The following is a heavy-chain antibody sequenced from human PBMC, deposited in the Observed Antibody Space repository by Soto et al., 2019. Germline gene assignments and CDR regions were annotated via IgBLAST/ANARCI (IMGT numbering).Heavy chain of an antibody. CDR2: IDPSDSQT. J-gene: IGHJ4*02. D-gene: IGHD3-22*01. CDR1: GYSFAGYW. V-gene: IGHV5-10-1*01. Sequence: GESLKIYCKGSGYSFAGYWITWVRQKPGKGLEWMGRIDPSDSQTYYSPSFRGHVTISATKSITTVFLQWSSLRASDTAMYYCARQIYDSDTGPNFQYYFDSWGQGTPVTVSS. CDR3: ARQIYDSDTGPNFQYYFDS.